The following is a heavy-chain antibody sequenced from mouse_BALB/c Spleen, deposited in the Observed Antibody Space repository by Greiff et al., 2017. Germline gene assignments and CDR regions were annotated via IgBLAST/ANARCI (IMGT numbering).Heavy chain of an antibody. J-gene: IGHJ2*01. V-gene: IGHV1S56*01. Sequence: VHLVESGPELVKPGASVRISCKASGYTFTSYYIHWVKQRPGQGLEWIGWIYPGNVNTKYNEKFKGKATLTADKSSSTAYMQLSSLTSEDSAVYFCARRDYFDYWGQGTTLTVSS. CDR1: GYTFTSYY. CDR2: IYPGNVNT. CDR3: ARRDYFDY.